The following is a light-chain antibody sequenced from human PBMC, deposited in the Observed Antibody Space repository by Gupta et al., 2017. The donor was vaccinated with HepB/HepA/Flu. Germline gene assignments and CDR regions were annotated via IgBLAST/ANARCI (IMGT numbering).Light chain of an antibody. Sequence: EVVLTQSPIILSVSPGDRLTLSCRASQHVGTNLAWYQQKVGQAPRLLVYSASSRATSIPARFIGSGSETEFSLTINSLQSEDFAIYCCQQEAKCPMTFGGGTKVDI. CDR1: QHVGTN. CDR2: SAS. CDR3: QQEAKCPMT. J-gene: IGKJ3*01. V-gene: IGKV3-15*01.